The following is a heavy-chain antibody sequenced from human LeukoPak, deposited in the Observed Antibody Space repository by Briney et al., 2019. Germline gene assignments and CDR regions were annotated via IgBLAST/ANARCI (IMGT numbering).Heavy chain of an antibody. CDR2: INHSGGT. J-gene: IGHJ6*03. CDR1: GGSFNAYH. Sequence: SETLSLTCTVYGGSFNAYHWNWIRQPPGKGLEWIGAINHSGGTNYNPSLKSRVTVSLDASKNQFSLKLSSVTAADTAVYYCARGWGYMDVWGKGTTVTVSS. D-gene: IGHD1-26*01. V-gene: IGHV4-34*01. CDR3: ARGWGYMDV.